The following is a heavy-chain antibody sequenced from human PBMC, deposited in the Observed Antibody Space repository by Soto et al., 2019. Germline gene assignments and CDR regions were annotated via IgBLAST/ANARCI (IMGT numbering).Heavy chain of an antibody. J-gene: IGHJ6*03. CDR3: ARVLYGSGWERARGYYYYCMDV. V-gene: IGHV1-69*13. CDR2: IIPIFGTA. Sequence: SVKVSCKASGGTFSSYAISWVRQAPGQGLEWMGGIIPIFGTANYAQKFQGRVTITADESTSTAYMELSSLRSEDTAVYYCARVLYGSGWERARGYYYYCMDVWGKGTTVTVSS. CDR1: GGTFSSYA. D-gene: IGHD6-25*01.